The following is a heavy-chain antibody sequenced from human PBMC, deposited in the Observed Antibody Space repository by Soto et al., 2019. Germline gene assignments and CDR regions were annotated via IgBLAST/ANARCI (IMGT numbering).Heavy chain of an antibody. CDR2: ISTSGTTI. CDR1: GFTFSRYE. Sequence: EVHLVESGGGLVQPGGSLRLSCAASGFTFSRYEVNWVRQAPGKGLEWLSYISTSGTTIFYADSVKGRFTISRDNAKNSLYLQMNSLRVEDTAVYYCARGGDVDTADYFGLDFWGQGTTVTFSS. V-gene: IGHV3-48*03. D-gene: IGHD5-18*01. J-gene: IGHJ6*02. CDR3: ARGGDVDTADYFGLDF.